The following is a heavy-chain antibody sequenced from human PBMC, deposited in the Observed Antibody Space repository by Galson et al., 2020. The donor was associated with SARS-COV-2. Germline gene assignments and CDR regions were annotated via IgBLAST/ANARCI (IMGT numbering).Heavy chain of an antibody. CDR3: ARGDSGAWYYFTY. CDR2: IWYDGPNQ. D-gene: IGHD6-19*01. J-gene: IGHJ4*02. V-gene: IGHV3-33*01. Sequence: GGSLRLSCAASGFTFSNFDMHWLRQAPGKGLEWVAIIWYDGPNQYYADYVKGRFTISRDNSKNTLYLQLNSLRGEDTAVYYCARGDSGAWYYFTYWGQGTLVTVSS. CDR1: GFTFSNFD.